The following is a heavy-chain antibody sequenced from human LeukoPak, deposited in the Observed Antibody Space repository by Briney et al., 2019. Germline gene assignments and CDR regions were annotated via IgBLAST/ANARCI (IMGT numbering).Heavy chain of an antibody. Sequence: EPGGSLRLSCAGSGFTFSNYWMGWVRQAPGKGLQWVANIKTDGSEKYYVDSVKGRFTISRDNAKNSLYLQMNSLRAEDTAVYYCATYSSLNRRESQYWGQGTLLTVSS. CDR3: ATYSSLNRRESQY. V-gene: IGHV3-7*01. J-gene: IGHJ1*01. CDR1: GFTFSNYW. D-gene: IGHD3-22*01. CDR2: IKTDGSEK.